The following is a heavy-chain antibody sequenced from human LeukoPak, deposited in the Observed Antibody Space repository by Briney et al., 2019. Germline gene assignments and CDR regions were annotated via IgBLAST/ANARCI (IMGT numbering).Heavy chain of an antibody. CDR2: MNPNSGNT. V-gene: IGHV1-8*03. CDR1: GYTFTSYD. D-gene: IGHD3-10*01. CDR3: ARWSWRSRNYYGSGSCMDV. Sequence: GASVKVSCKASGYTFTSYDINWVRQAPGQGLEWMGWMNPNSGNTGYAQKFQGRVTITRNTSISTAYMELSSLRSEDTAVYYCARWSWRSRNYYGSGSCMDVWGQGTTVTVSS. J-gene: IGHJ6*02.